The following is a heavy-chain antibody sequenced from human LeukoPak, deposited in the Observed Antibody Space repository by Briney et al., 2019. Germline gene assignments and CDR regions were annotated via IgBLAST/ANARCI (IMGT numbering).Heavy chain of an antibody. D-gene: IGHD3-10*01. CDR1: GYSLTSGYY. J-gene: IGHJ4*02. CDR2: IYHSGST. CDR3: ARDQDYYGSGSYGPDY. Sequence: SETLSLTCTVSGYSLTSGYYWGWIRQPPGKGLEWIGSIYHSGSTFYNPSLKSRVTISVDPSKNQFSLKLSSVTAADTAVYYCARDQDYYGSGSYGPDYWGQGILVTVSS. V-gene: IGHV4-38-2*02.